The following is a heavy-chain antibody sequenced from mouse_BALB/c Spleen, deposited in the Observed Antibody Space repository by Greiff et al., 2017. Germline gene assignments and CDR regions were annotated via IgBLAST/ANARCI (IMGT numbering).Heavy chain of an antibody. V-gene: IGHV2-9*02. J-gene: IGHJ4*01. CDR3: ARGEGWPDYAMDY. Sequence: QVQLKQSGPGLVAPSQSLSITCTVSGFSLTSYGVHWVRQPPGKGLEWLGVIWAGGSTNYNSALMSRLSISKDNSKSQVFLKMNSLQTDDTAMYYCARGEGWPDYAMDYWGQGTSVTVSS. D-gene: IGHD2-3*01. CDR1: GFSLTSYG. CDR2: IWAGGST.